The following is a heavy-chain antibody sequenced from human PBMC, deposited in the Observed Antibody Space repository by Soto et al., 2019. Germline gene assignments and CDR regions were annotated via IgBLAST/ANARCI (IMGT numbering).Heavy chain of an antibody. CDR1: GYTFTSYG. V-gene: IGHV1-18*01. D-gene: IGHD4-17*01. Sequence: QVQLVQSGAEVKKPGASVKVSCKASGYTFTSYGISWVRQAPGQGLEWMGWISAYNGNTNYAQKLQGRVTMTTDTSTSTAYMELRSLRSDDTAVYYCARVVMDVHGEYSPAFDIWGQGTMVTVSS. J-gene: IGHJ3*02. CDR3: ARVVMDVHGEYSPAFDI. CDR2: ISAYNGNT.